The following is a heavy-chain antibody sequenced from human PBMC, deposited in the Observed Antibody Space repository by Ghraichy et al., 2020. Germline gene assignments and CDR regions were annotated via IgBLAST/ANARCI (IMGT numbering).Heavy chain of an antibody. CDR1: GYTFSSYG. CDR2: ISAYNGNT. CDR3: ARDPQYSYVDY. Sequence: ASVKVSCKASGYTFSSYGISWVRQAPGQGLEWMGWISAYNGNTNYAQNLQGRVTMTTDTSTSTVYMELRSLRSDDTAVYYCARDPQYSYVDYWGQGTLVTVSS. D-gene: IGHD5-18*01. V-gene: IGHV1-18*01. J-gene: IGHJ4*02.